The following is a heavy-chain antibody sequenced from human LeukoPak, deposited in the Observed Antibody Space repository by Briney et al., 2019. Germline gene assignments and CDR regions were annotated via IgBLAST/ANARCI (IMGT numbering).Heavy chain of an antibody. Sequence: SETPSLTCAVSGGSISSSNWWSWVRQPPGQGLEWIGEIYHSGSTNFNPSLKTRVTISVDTSKNQVSLKLRSVTAADTAVYYCARTTEGYAGGPGYSYYYYMDVWGKGTTVTISS. V-gene: IGHV4-4*02. D-gene: IGHD5-12*01. CDR2: IYHSGST. J-gene: IGHJ6*03. CDR1: GGSISSSNW. CDR3: ARTTEGYAGGPGYSYYYYMDV.